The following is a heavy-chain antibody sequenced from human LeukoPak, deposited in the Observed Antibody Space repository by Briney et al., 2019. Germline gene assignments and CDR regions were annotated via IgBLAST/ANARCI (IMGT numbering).Heavy chain of an antibody. CDR3: AAINIAQLPIRVY. CDR1: VFTFSGYG. J-gene: IGHJ4*02. V-gene: IGHV3-30*02. Sequence: PGGSLRLSCAASVFTFSGYGMHCVRQAPGKGLEGVSFIRYDGSDKYYADSVKGRFTISRDNSKNTLYLQMNSLRVGDTAVYYCAAINIAQLPIRVYWGQGTLVTVSS. D-gene: IGHD5-24*01. CDR2: IRYDGSDK.